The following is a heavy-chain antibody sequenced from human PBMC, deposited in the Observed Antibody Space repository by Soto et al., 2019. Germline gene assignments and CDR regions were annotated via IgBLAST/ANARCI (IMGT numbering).Heavy chain of an antibody. CDR2: INPNSGGT. CDR3: ARAPCSVAGCDSYYYYGMDV. V-gene: IGHV1-2*04. D-gene: IGHD3-10*02. J-gene: IGHJ6*02. Sequence: ASVKVSCKASGHTFTGYYMHWVRQAPGQGLEWMGWINPNSGGTNYAQKFQGWVTMTRDTSISTAYMELSRLRSDDTAVYYCARAPCSVAGCDSYYYYGMDVWGQGTTVTVSS. CDR1: GHTFTGYY.